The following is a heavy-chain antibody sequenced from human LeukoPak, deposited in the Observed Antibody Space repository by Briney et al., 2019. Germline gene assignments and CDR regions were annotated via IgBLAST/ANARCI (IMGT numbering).Heavy chain of an antibody. J-gene: IGHJ5*02. D-gene: IGHD2-2*01. CDR2: TYYRSTWYN. V-gene: IGHV6-1*01. Sequence: SQTLSLTCAISGDSVSSNNATWNWIRQSPSRGLEWLGRTYYRSTWYNDYAVSVRGRITVNPDTSKNQFSLHLNSVTPEDTAVYYCARRLTQYDCFDPWGQGILVTVSS. CDR1: GDSVSSNNAT. CDR3: ARRLTQYDCFDP.